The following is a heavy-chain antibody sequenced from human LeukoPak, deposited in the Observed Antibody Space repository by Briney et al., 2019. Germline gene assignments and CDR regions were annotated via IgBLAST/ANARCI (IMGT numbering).Heavy chain of an antibody. Sequence: SGRSLRLSCAASGFTFSSYAMHWVRQAPGKGLEWVAVISYDGSNKYYADSVKGRFTISRDNSKNTLYLQMNSLRAEDTAVYYCARATYYYGSGGIWFDPWGQGTLVTVSS. D-gene: IGHD3-10*01. J-gene: IGHJ5*02. V-gene: IGHV3-30*14. CDR3: ARATYYYGSGGIWFDP. CDR2: ISYDGSNK. CDR1: GFTFSSYA.